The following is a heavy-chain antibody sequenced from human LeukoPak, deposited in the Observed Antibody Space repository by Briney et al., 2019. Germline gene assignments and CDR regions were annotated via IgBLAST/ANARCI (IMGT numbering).Heavy chain of an antibody. J-gene: IGHJ4*02. Sequence: XSWMRQAPXXXVXCVSYISSSGSTIYYAASVKGRFTISRDNAKNSLYLQMNSLRAEDTAVYYCARGVYGSSGYYLWWGQGTLVTVSS. V-gene: IGHV3-11*01. D-gene: IGHD3-22*01. CDR2: ISSSGSTI. CDR3: ARGVYGSSGYYLW.